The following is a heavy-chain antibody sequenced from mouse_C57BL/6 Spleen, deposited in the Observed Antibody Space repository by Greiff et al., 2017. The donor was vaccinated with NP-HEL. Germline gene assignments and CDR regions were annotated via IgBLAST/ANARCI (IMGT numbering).Heavy chain of an antibody. CDR1: GYTFTSYT. Sequence: QVHVKQSGAELARPGASVKMSCKASGYTFTSYTMHWVKQRPGQGLEWIGYINPSSGYTKYNQKFKDKATLTADKSSSTAYMQLSSLTSEDSAVYYCARGYYGSSLYYYDYWGQGTTLTVSS. D-gene: IGHD1-1*01. V-gene: IGHV1-4*01. CDR3: ARGYYGSSLYYYDY. J-gene: IGHJ2*01. CDR2: INPSSGYT.